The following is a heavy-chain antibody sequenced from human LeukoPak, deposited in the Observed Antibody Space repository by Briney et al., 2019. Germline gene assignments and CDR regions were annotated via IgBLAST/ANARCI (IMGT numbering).Heavy chain of an antibody. CDR3: ARVGYSGYGIDY. CDR2: TRNKANSYTT. D-gene: IGHD5-12*01. Sequence: GGSLRLSCAAFGFTFSDHYMDWVRQAPGQGLEWVGRTRNKANSYTTEYAASVKGRFTISRDDSKNSLYLQMNSLKTEDTAVYYCARVGYSGYGIDYWGQGTLITVSS. CDR1: GFTFSDHY. V-gene: IGHV3-72*01. J-gene: IGHJ4*02.